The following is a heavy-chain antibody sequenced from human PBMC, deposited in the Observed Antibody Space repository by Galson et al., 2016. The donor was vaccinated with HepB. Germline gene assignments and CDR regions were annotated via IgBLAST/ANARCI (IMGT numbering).Heavy chain of an antibody. Sequence: ETLSLTCTVSGGSISSTNYFWGWIRRPPGKGLDWIGRISYSGTTYYNPSLRSRVTISADTSKNQISLNLRSVTATDTAVYYCASHGPRVGSWWGKWFDPWGQGTLVTVSS. V-gene: IGHV4-39*01. CDR3: ASHGPRVGSWWGKWFDP. CDR2: ISYSGTT. D-gene: IGHD6-13*01. J-gene: IGHJ5*02. CDR1: GGSISSTNYF.